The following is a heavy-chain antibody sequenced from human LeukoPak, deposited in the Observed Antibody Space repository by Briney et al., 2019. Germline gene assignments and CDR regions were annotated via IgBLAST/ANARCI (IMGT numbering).Heavy chain of an antibody. CDR2: VYYSGAT. Sequence: SETLSLTCSVSGGSISGSYWFWIRQPPGKGQEWIGYVYYSGATNYNPSLRSRVTLSVDTSKNQFSLKLNSVTAADTAIYYCAREIPGAGHFDYWGQGALVTVSS. V-gene: IGHV4-59*12. CDR3: AREIPGAGHFDY. J-gene: IGHJ4*02. CDR1: GGSISGSY. D-gene: IGHD6-13*01.